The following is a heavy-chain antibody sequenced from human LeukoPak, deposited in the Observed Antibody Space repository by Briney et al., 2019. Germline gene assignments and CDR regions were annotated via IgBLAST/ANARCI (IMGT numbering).Heavy chain of an antibody. V-gene: IGHV3-15*01. CDR3: TTAITMVRRRPPGRVYYFDY. CDR1: GFTFSNAW. J-gene: IGHJ4*02. CDR2: IKSKTDGGTT. Sequence: GGSLRLSCAASGFTFSNAWMSWVRQAPGKGLEWVGRIKSKTDGGTTDYAAPVKGRFTISRDDSKNTLYLQMNSLKTEDTAVYYCTTAITMVRRRPPGRVYYFDYWGQGTLVTVSS. D-gene: IGHD3-10*01.